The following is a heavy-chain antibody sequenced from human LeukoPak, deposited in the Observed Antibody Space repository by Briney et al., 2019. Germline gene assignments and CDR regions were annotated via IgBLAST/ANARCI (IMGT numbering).Heavy chain of an antibody. D-gene: IGHD3-22*01. J-gene: IGHJ4*02. V-gene: IGHV1-8*01. CDR1: GYTFTSYD. CDR3: ARGARDVVVVITKYYVDY. Sequence: GASVKVSCKASGYTFTSYDINWVRQAPGQGLEWMGWINPNSGNTGYAQKFQGRVTMTRNTSINTAYMEVSSLRSEDSAVYYCARGARDVVVVITKYYVDYWGQGTLVTVSS. CDR2: INPNSGNT.